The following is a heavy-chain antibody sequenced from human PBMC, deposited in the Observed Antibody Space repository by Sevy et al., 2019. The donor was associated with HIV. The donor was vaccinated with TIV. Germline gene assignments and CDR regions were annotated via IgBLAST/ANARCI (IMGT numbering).Heavy chain of an antibody. J-gene: IGHJ4*02. CDR3: ARGADFNDRSAKRDFDY. CDR2: IWNDGSNK. V-gene: IGHV3-33*01. CDR1: GFTFSNYG. Sequence: GGSLRLSCAASGFTFSNYGMHWVRRAPGKGLEWVAVIWNDGSNKYYADSVKGRFTISRDNSKNTLYLQMNSLRVEDTAVYFCARGADFNDRSAKRDFDYWGQGTLVTVSS. D-gene: IGHD3-22*01.